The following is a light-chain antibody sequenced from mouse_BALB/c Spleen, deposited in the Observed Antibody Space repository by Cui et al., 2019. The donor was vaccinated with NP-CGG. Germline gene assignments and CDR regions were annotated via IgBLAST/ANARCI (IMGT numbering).Light chain of an antibody. CDR1: TGAVTTNNY. J-gene: IGLJ1*01. CDR3: ALWYNNHWV. CDR2: GTN. Sequence: QAVVTQESAPTTLPGETVTLTCRSSTGAVTTNNYANWVQEKPDHLFTGLIGGTNNRAPGVPARFSGSLIGDKAALTITGAQTEDDAIYFCALWYNNHWVFGGGTKLTVL. V-gene: IGLV1*01.